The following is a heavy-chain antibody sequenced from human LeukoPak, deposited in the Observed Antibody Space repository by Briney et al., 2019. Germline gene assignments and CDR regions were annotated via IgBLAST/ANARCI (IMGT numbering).Heavy chain of an antibody. CDR2: ISGSGTTI. V-gene: IGHV3-48*01. CDR1: GFTFRIYN. J-gene: IGHJ6*03. Sequence: GGSLRLSRAASGFTFRIYNMNWVRQAPGKGVEGVSYISGSGTTIYYADSVKGRLTISRDNAENSLYLQMNSLRAEDTAVYYCARDSNAYGYYYMDVWGKGTTVTVSS. D-gene: IGHD4-11*01. CDR3: ARDSNAYGYYYMDV.